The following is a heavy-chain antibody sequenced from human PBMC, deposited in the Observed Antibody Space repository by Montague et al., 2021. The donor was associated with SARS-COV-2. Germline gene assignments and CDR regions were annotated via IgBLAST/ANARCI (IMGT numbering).Heavy chain of an antibody. V-gene: IGHV4-39*01. J-gene: IGHJ5*02. Sequence: SETLSLTCTVSGGSISSSSYYWGWIRQPPGKGLEWIGSIYYSRSTYYNPCLKSRVTISVDTSKNQYSLKLSSVTAADTAVYYCARHARRGIVAGPSGWFDPWGQGTLVTVSS. D-gene: IGHD5-12*01. CDR1: GGSISSSSYY. CDR2: IYYSRST. CDR3: ARHARRGIVAGPSGWFDP.